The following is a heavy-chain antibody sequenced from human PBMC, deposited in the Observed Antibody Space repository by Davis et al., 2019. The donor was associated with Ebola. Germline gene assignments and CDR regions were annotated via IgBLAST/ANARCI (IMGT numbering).Heavy chain of an antibody. V-gene: IGHV3-13*01. CDR1: GFTFSSYD. Sequence: PGGSLRLSCAASGFTFSSYDMNWVRQATGKGLEWVSATGTTGDTYYLGSVKGRFTVSRDDSKNSFYLHMDSLRAEDTAVYYCARSAPGSRFRIDHWGQGTLVTVSS. J-gene: IGHJ4*02. CDR2: TGTTGDT. CDR3: ARSAPGSRFRIDH. D-gene: IGHD6-13*01.